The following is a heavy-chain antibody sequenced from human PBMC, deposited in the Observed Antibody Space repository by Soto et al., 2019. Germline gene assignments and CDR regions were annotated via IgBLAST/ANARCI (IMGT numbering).Heavy chain of an antibody. CDR3: AKEEGAMAADY. CDR2: ISYDGSNK. Sequence: GWSLRLSCAASGFTFSSYGMHWVRQAPVKGLEWVAVISYDGSNKYYADSVKGRFTISRDNSKNTLYLQMNSLRAEDTAVYYCAKEEGAMAADYWGQGTLVTVSS. CDR1: GFTFSSYG. J-gene: IGHJ4*02. V-gene: IGHV3-30*18. D-gene: IGHD5-18*01.